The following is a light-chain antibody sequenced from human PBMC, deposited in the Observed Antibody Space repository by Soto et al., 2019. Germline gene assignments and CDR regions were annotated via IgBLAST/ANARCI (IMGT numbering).Light chain of an antibody. CDR2: DAS. J-gene: IGKJ4*01. CDR1: QSVSSY. V-gene: IGKV3-11*01. CDR3: QQRSNWPPGLLT. Sequence: EIVLTQSPATLSLSPGERATLSCRASQSVSSYLAWYQQKPGQAPRLLIYDASNRATGIPARFSGSGSGTDFTLTISSLEPEDFAVYSGQQRSNWPPGLLTFGGGTKVEIK.